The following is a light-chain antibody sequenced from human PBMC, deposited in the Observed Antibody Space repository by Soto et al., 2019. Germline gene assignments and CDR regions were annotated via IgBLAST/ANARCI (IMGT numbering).Light chain of an antibody. CDR3: QHRSIWPVS. J-gene: IGKJ5*01. CDR1: QGFTNY. V-gene: IGKV1-27*01. CDR2: AAS. Sequence: DFQMTQSPSSLSASIGDTVTLTCRASQGFTNYLAWYQQKPGKAPKLLIYAASTLQSGVPPRFSGSGSGTDFTLTISSLEPEDFAVYYCQHRSIWPVSFGQGTRLEIK.